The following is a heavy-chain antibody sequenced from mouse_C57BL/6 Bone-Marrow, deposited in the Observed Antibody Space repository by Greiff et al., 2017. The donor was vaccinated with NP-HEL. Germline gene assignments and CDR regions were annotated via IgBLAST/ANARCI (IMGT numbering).Heavy chain of an antibody. Sequence: EVKVVESGGGLVQPGGSLKLSCAASGFTFSDYGMAWVRQAPRKGPEWVAFISNLAYSIYYADTVTGRFTISRENAKNTLYLEMSSLRSEDTAMYYCARAYYDYDGFAYWGQGTLVTVSA. CDR3: ARAYYDYDGFAY. V-gene: IGHV5-15*01. CDR2: ISNLAYSI. D-gene: IGHD2-4*01. J-gene: IGHJ3*01. CDR1: GFTFSDYG.